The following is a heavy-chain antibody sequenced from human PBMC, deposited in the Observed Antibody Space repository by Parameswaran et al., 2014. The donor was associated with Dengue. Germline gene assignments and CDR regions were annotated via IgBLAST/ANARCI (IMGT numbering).Heavy chain of an antibody. Sequence: VRQMPGKGLEWMGWMNPNSGNTGYAQKFQGRVTMTRNTSISTAYMELSSLRSEDTAVYYCARVYGATMVRGALRYWGQGTLVTVSS. D-gene: IGHD3-10*01. J-gene: IGHJ4*02. CDR2: MNPNSGNT. CDR3: ARVYGATMVRGALRY. V-gene: IGHV1-8*01.